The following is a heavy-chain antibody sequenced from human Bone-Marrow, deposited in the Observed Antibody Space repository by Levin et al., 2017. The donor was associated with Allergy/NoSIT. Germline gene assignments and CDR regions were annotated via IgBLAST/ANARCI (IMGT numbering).Heavy chain of an antibody. CDR3: ARDHDFWSGYYIVGYYYYGMDV. J-gene: IGHJ6*02. CDR2: ISSSSSYI. Sequence: GESLKISCAASGFTFSSYSMNWVRQAPGKGLEWVSSISSSSSYIYYADSVKGRFTISRDNAKNSLYLQMNSLRAEDTAVYYCARDHDFWSGYYIVGYYYYGMDVWGQGTTVTVSS. D-gene: IGHD3-3*01. V-gene: IGHV3-21*01. CDR1: GFTFSSYS.